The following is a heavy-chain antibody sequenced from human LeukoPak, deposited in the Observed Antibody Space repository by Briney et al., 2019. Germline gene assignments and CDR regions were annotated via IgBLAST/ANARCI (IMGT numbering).Heavy chain of an antibody. CDR1: GFTFSSYW. D-gene: IGHD3-22*01. CDR2: INTDGSST. CDR3: ARGPSLHYDSSGYTDY. J-gene: IGHJ4*02. Sequence: GGSLRLSCAASGFTFSSYWMHWVRQAPGKGLVWVSRINTDGSSTSYADSVKGRFTISRDNAKNTLYLQMNSLRAEDTAVYYCARGPSLHYDSSGYTDYWGQGTLVTVSS. V-gene: IGHV3-74*01.